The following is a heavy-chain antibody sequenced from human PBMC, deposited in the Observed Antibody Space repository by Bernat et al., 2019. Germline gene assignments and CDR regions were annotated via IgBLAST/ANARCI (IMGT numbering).Heavy chain of an antibody. Sequence: QVQLVESGGGVVQPGRSLRLSCAASGFTFSSYAMHWVRQAPGKGLEWVAVISYDGSNKYYADSVKGRFTISRDNSKNTLYLQMNSLRAEDTAVYYCASTIAVARCFDYWGQETLVTVSS. CDR2: ISYDGSNK. D-gene: IGHD6-19*01. CDR3: ASTIAVARCFDY. CDR1: GFTFSSYA. J-gene: IGHJ4*02. V-gene: IGHV3-30-3*01.